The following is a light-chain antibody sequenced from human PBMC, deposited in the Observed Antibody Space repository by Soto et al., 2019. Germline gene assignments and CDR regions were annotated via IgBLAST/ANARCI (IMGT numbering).Light chain of an antibody. Sequence: DIQMTQHPSTLSASVGDRVTITCRASQNIRAWLAWYQQKPGTAPKLLIYHASTLESGAPSRFSGSGSGTEFTLTISSLQPDDFATYYCQQYMSYSFGQGTKV. J-gene: IGKJ1*01. CDR1: QNIRAW. CDR3: QQYMSYS. CDR2: HAS. V-gene: IGKV1-5*01.